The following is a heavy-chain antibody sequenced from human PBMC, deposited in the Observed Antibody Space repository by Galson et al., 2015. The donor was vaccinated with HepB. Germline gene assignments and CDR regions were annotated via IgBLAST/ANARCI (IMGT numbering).Heavy chain of an antibody. CDR1: GYTFTSYG. D-gene: IGHD2-21*01. V-gene: IGHV1-18*04. Sequence: SVKVSCKASGYTFTSYGISWVRQAPGQGLEWMGWISAYNGNTNYAQKLQGRVTMTTDTSTSTAYMELRSLRSDDTAVYYCARLCGGDCYLGANWFDPWGQGTLVTVSS. CDR2: ISAYNGNT. CDR3: ARLCGGDCYLGANWFDP. J-gene: IGHJ5*02.